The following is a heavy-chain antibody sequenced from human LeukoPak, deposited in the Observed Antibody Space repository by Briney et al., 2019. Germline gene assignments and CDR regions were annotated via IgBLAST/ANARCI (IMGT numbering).Heavy chain of an antibody. D-gene: IGHD5-24*01. V-gene: IGHV4-39*01. J-gene: IGHJ4*02. CDR2: IYYSGST. CDR3: ARLMRDGYNSGFEDY. CDR1: GGSISSSSYY. Sequence: SETLSLTCTVSGGSISSSSYYWGWIRQPPGKGLEWIGSIYYSGSTYYNPSLKSRVTISVDTSKNQFSLKLSSVTAADTAVYYCARLMRDGYNSGFEDYWGQGTLVTVSS.